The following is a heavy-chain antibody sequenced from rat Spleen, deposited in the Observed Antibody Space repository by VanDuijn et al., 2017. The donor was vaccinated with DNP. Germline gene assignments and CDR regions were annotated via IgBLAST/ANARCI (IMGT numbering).Heavy chain of an antibody. J-gene: IGHJ2*01. Sequence: EVKLQESGPGLVKPSQSLSLTCSVTGYSITSNHKWSWIRKFPGNELEWMGYINNAGSTNYNPSLKSRFSITRDTSKNQFFLQVNSVRNEDTATYYCAIQLGVFDYWGQGVMVIVSP. CDR2: INNAGST. CDR3: AIQLGVFDY. V-gene: IGHV3-3*01. CDR1: GYSITSNHK. D-gene: IGHD5-1*01.